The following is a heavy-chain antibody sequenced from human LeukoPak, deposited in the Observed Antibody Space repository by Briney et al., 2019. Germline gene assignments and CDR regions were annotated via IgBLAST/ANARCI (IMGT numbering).Heavy chain of an antibody. CDR1: GGSISSYY. Sequence: SETLSLTCTVSGGSISSYYWSWIRQPPGKGLEWIGYIYYSGSTNYNPSLKSRVTISVDASKNQFSLKLSSVTAADTAVYYCARGRGYYGSGSLPSNFDYWGQGTLVTVSS. J-gene: IGHJ4*02. CDR2: IYYSGST. D-gene: IGHD3-10*01. CDR3: ARGRGYYGSGSLPSNFDY. V-gene: IGHV4-59*12.